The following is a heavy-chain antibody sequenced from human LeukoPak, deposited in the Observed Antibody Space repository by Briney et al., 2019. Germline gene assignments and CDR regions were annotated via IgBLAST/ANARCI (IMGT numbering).Heavy chain of an antibody. CDR2: INSDGSNT. D-gene: IGHD1-26*01. Sequence: GGSLRLSCAASGFTFNNYWMHWVRQAPGKGLVWVSRINSDGSNTNYADSVKGRFTISRGNAKNTLYLQMNSLRAEDTAVYYCARDSLSGTYRLDYWGQGALVTVSS. CDR3: ARDSLSGTYRLDY. V-gene: IGHV3-74*01. CDR1: GFTFNNYW. J-gene: IGHJ4*02.